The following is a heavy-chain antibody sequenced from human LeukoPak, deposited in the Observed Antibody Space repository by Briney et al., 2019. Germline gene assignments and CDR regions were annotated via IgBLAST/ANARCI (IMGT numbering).Heavy chain of an antibody. V-gene: IGHV1-46*01. CDR3: ARAMERSSGWSAGTVLSH. CDR2: INPSGGST. CDR1: GYTFTSYY. Sequence: ASAKVSCKASGYTFTSYYMHWVRQAPGQGLEWMGIINPSGGSTSYAQKFQGRVTMTRDTSTSTVYMELSSLRSEDTAVYYCARAMERSSGWSAGTVLSHWGQGTLVTVSS. J-gene: IGHJ4*02. D-gene: IGHD6-19*01.